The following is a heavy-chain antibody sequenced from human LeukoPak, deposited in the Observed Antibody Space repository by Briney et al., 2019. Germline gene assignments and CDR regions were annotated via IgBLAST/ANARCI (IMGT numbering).Heavy chain of an antibody. CDR1: GASFSSYY. CDR3: ARDSLFDSLAY. D-gene: IGHD2-21*01. Sequence: SETLSLTCSVSGASFSSYYWNWIRQPPGKGLEGIGFVFYSGITNYNPSLKSRVTISVDTSKNQFSLKPSSVTAADTAVYYCARDSLFDSLAYWGQGALVTVSS. CDR2: VFYSGIT. J-gene: IGHJ4*02. V-gene: IGHV4-59*01.